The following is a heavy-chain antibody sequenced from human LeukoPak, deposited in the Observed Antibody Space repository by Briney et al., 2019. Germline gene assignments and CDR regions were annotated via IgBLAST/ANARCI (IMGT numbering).Heavy chain of an antibody. D-gene: IGHD3-10*01. Sequence: PGGSLRLSCAASKFTFSDYSMSWVRQAPGKGLEWVSSISSIRNYIYYADSVKGRFTVSRDNAKNSLYLQMNSLRAEDTAVYYCAKGSGISYPYYFDYWGQGTLVTVSS. CDR2: ISSIRNYI. J-gene: IGHJ4*02. V-gene: IGHV3-21*04. CDR3: AKGSGISYPYYFDY. CDR1: KFTFSDYS.